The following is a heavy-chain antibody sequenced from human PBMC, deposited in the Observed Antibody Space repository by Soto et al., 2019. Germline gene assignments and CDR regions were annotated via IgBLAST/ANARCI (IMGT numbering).Heavy chain of an antibody. CDR3: ARGRDSAFDI. D-gene: IGHD2-15*01. V-gene: IGHV6-1*01. CDR2: TYYRSKWIS. CDR1: GDSISTASVA. J-gene: IGHJ3*02. Sequence: QVPLQQSGPGLVKPSQTLSLTCAISGDSISTASVAWNWIRQSPSRGLEWLGRTYYRSKWISDYAVSVKSRIVINPDTPKNQFSLQLNSVTPEDTAMYYCARGRDSAFDIWGQGTMVTVSS.